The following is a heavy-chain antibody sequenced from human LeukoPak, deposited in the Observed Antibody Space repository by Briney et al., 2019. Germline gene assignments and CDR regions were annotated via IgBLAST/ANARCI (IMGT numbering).Heavy chain of an antibody. CDR3: ARFCSGGSCPDV. V-gene: IGHV4-59*01. CDR1: GGSLSSYF. D-gene: IGHD2-15*01. J-gene: IGHJ6*02. CDR2: IYYGGST. Sequence: PSETLSLTCTVSGGSLSSYFWTWIRQPPGKGLEWIGNIYYGGSTRYNPSLKSRVSISVDTSKNQFSLKLTSVTAADMAVYYCARFCSGGSCPDVWGQGTTVSVSS.